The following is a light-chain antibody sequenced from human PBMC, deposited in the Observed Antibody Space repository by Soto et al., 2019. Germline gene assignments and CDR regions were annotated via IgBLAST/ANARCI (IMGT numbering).Light chain of an antibody. CDR3: QQYNSYPYT. J-gene: IGKJ2*01. Sequence: DIQKTQSPSTLSASVGDRVTITCRASQSISSWVAWYQQKLGKAPKLLIYKASSLESGVPSRFSGSGSGTDFTLTISSLQPDDFATYYCQQYNSYPYTFGQGTKLEIK. V-gene: IGKV1-5*03. CDR2: KAS. CDR1: QSISSW.